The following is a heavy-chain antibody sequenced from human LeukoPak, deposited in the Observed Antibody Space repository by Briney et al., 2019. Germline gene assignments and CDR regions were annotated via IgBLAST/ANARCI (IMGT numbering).Heavy chain of an antibody. Sequence: ASVKVSCKVSGYTLTELPMHWVRQAPGKGLEWMGGFDPEDGETIYAQKFQGRVTMTEDTSTDTAYMELSSLRSEDTAVYYCATPDSGSYYGSLWFDPWGQGTLVTVSS. CDR1: GYTLTELP. CDR3: ATPDSGSYYGSLWFDP. V-gene: IGHV1-24*01. J-gene: IGHJ5*02. CDR2: FDPEDGET. D-gene: IGHD1-26*01.